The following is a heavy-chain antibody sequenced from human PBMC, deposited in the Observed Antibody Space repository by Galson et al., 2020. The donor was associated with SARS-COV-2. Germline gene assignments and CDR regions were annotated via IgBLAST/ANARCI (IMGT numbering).Heavy chain of an antibody. Sequence: ASVKVSCEASGYTFTDYNIHWVRQVPGQGLEWMGWINPNSGGTNSAQKFQGRVTMTSDTSITTAYMELSRLRSDDMAVYYCARRNTNSWRFDYWGQGTLVTVSS. CDR2: INPNSGGT. D-gene: IGHD6-13*01. V-gene: IGHV1-2*02. CDR3: ARRNTNSWRFDY. CDR1: GYTFTDYN. J-gene: IGHJ4*02.